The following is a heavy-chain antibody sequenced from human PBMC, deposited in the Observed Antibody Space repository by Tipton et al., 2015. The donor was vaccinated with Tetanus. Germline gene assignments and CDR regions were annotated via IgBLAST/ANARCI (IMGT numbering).Heavy chain of an antibody. CDR3: AREVPAAGHFDS. CDR2: ISPSGNT. V-gene: IGHV4-61*08. Sequence: TLSLTCTVSGDSLSNGDYFWRWIRQPPGKGLEWIGEISPSGNTNYNPSLKSRVTISADTSRNQFSLTLSSVTAADTAIYYCAREVPAAGHFDSWGQGTLVTVSS. J-gene: IGHJ4*02. D-gene: IGHD2-2*01. CDR1: GDSLSNGDYF.